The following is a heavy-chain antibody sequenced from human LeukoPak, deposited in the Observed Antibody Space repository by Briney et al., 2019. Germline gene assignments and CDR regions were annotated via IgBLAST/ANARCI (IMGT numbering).Heavy chain of an antibody. CDR1: GYTFTGYY. CDR3: ARGGSRTYTGSYQGFYYGMDV. Sequence: GASVKVSCKASGYTFTGYYMHWVRQAPGQGLEWMGWINPNSGGTNYAQKFQGRVTMTRDTSISTAYMELSRLTSDDTAVYYCARGGSRTYTGSYQGFYYGMDVWGQGTTVTVSS. D-gene: IGHD1-26*01. CDR2: INPNSGGT. V-gene: IGHV1-2*02. J-gene: IGHJ6*02.